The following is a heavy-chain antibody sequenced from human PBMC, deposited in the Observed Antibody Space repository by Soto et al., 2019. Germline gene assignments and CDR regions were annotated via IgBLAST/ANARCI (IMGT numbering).Heavy chain of an antibody. Sequence: EVQVVESGGGLVKPGGSLRLSCAASGFSFSSYSLNWFRQAPGKGLEWVSSISGTSTDIYYTDLVKGRFTISRDNVKNSLYLQMNGLRAEDTAVYYCARESDPAKAFDIRGQGTMVTVSS. CDR2: ISGTSTDI. CDR1: GFSFSSYS. J-gene: IGHJ3*02. CDR3: ARESDPAKAFDI. V-gene: IGHV3-21*01.